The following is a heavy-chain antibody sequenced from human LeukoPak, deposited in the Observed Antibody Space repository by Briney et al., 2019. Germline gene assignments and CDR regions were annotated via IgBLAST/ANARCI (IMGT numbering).Heavy chain of an antibody. CDR2: ISSSGSTI. Sequence: KPGGSLRLSCAASGFTSSDYYMSWIRQAPGKGLEWVSYISSSGSTIYYADSVKGRFTISRDNAKNSLYLQMNSLRAEDTAVYYCARVIPAVDAFDIWGQGTMVTVSS. J-gene: IGHJ3*02. CDR1: GFTSSDYY. CDR3: ARVIPAVDAFDI. V-gene: IGHV3-11*04.